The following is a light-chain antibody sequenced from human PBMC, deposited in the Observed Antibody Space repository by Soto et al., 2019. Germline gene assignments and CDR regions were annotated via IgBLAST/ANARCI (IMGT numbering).Light chain of an antibody. V-gene: IGLV1-51*02. CDR1: KSTIGNNY. Sequence: QSVLTQPPSVSAAPGQKVTISCFGSKSTIGNNYVSWYQQLPGTAPKLLIYEDDKRPSGIPDRFSGSRSGTSATLGIAGLQSGDEADYYCGTWDSSLSVGAFGGGTKLTVL. CDR2: EDD. CDR3: GTWDSSLSVGA. J-gene: IGLJ2*01.